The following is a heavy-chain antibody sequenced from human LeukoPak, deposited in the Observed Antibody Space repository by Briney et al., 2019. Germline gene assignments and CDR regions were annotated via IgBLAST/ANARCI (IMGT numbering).Heavy chain of an antibody. D-gene: IGHD3-22*01. J-gene: IGHJ4*02. Sequence: PGGSLTLSCEASGFTFNSYGTSWVRQAPGKGLEWVSTISGNGAKTYYADSVKGRFTISRDNSKNTLYLQMDSLRAEDTAVYYCAGDGDYYDSSGYIDYWGQGTLVTVSS. V-gene: IGHV3-23*01. CDR2: ISGNGAKT. CDR1: GFTFNSYG. CDR3: AGDGDYYDSSGYIDY.